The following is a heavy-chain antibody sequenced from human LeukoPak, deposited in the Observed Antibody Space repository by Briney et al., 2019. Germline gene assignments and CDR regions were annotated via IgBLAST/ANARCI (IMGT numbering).Heavy chain of an antibody. CDR1: GFTFSSYI. CDR3: ARDPPLIVVVPAARPHFDY. V-gene: IGHV3-21*01. J-gene: IGHJ4*02. Sequence: AGGSLRLSCAASGFTFSSYIMNWVRQAPGKGLEWVSSISSSSSYIYYADSVKGRFTISRDNAKNSLYLQMNSLRAEDTAVYYCARDPPLIVVVPAARPHFDYWGQGTLVTVSS. D-gene: IGHD2-2*02. CDR2: ISSSSSYI.